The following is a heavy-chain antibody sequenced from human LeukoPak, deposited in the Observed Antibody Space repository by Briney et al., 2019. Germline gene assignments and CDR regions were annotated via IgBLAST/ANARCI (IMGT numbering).Heavy chain of an antibody. Sequence: SVTVSFTASGGTFSIYAISWVRQAPGQGLEWMGRIIPILGIANYAQKFQGRVTITADKSTSTAYMELSSLRSEDTAVYYCARGLAYCGGDCYSQNYWGQGTLVTVSS. D-gene: IGHD2-21*02. J-gene: IGHJ4*02. CDR1: GGTFSIYA. V-gene: IGHV1-69*04. CDR3: ARGLAYCGGDCYSQNY. CDR2: IIPILGIA.